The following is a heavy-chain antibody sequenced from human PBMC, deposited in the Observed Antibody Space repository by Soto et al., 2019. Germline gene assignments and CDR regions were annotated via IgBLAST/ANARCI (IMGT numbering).Heavy chain of an antibody. J-gene: IGHJ4*02. V-gene: IGHV4-34*01. Sequence: SETLSLTCAVYGGSFSDYYWSWIRQPPGKGLEWIGEINHSGSTNYNPSLKSRVTISVDTSKNQFSLKLSSVTAAGTAVYYCARVEGRTNWNYSDYWGQGTLVTVSS. D-gene: IGHD1-20*01. CDR3: ARVEGRTNWNYSDY. CDR1: GGSFSDYY. CDR2: INHSGST.